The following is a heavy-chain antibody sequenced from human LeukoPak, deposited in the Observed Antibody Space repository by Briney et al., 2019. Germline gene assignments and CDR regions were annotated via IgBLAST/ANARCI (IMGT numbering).Heavy chain of an antibody. CDR1: GGSFSSYY. J-gene: IGHJ6*02. CDR3: ARLGAVAGGNYYYYYGMDV. D-gene: IGHD6-19*01. CDR2: IYYSGST. V-gene: IGHV4-59*08. Sequence: SETLSLTCAVYGGSFSSYYWSWIRQPPGKGLEWIGYIYYSGSTNYNPSLKSRVTISVDTSKNQFSLKLSSVTAADTAVYYCARLGAVAGGNYYYYYGMDVWGQGTTVTVSS.